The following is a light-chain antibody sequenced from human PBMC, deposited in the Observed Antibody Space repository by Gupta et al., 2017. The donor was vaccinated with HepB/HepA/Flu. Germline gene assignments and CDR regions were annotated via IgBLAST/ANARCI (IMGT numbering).Light chain of an antibody. CDR1: QRISSY. CDR2: AAS. CDR3: QQRDSTPRT. Sequence: DIQMTQSPSSLSASVGDRVTITCRASQRISSYLNWYQQKPGQAPKLLIYAASRFQSGVPSRFSGSGSGTDFTLTISRLQPEDFATYYCQQRDSTPRTFGQGTKVEIK. J-gene: IGKJ1*01. V-gene: IGKV1-39*01.